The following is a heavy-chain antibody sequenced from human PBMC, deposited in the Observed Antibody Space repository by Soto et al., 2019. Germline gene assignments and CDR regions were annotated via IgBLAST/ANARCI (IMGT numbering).Heavy chain of an antibody. D-gene: IGHD3-3*01. CDR2: IYYSGST. CDR3: ARLFFRAGGGIRACSTVSAFLLKGSSDL. Sequence: PGKGLEWIGYIYYSGSTYYNPSLKSRVTISVDTSKNQFSLKLSPVTAEDPAVYYCARLFFRAGGGIRACSTVSAFLLKGSSDL. V-gene: IGHV4-31*02. J-gene: IGHJ2*01.